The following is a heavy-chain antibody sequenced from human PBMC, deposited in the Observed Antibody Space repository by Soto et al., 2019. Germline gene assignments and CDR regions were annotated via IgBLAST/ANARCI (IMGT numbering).Heavy chain of an antibody. CDR1: GGTFSSYA. V-gene: IGHV1-69*01. CDR2: IIPIFGTA. CDR3: ARVVLWFGELGDYYGMDV. Sequence: QVQLVQSGAEVKKPGSSVKVSCKASGGTFSSYAISWVRQAPGQGLEWMGGIIPIFGTANYAQKFQGRVTITADESTSTAYMELSSLRSEDTAVYYCARVVLWFGELGDYYGMDVWGQGTTVTVSS. D-gene: IGHD3-10*01. J-gene: IGHJ6*02.